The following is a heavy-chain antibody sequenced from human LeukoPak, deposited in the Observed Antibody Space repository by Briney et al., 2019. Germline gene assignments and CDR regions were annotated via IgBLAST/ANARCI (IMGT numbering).Heavy chain of an antibody. V-gene: IGHV1-69*04. CDR2: IIPIFGIA. D-gene: IGHD3-22*01. CDR3: ARGGRYYYDSSGYYDY. Sequence: SVKVSCKASGGTFSSYAISWVRQAPGQGLDWRGRIIPIFGIANYAQKFQGRVTITADKSTSTAYMELSSLRSEDTAVYYCARGGRYYYDSSGYYDYWGQGTLVTVSS. J-gene: IGHJ4*02. CDR1: GGTFSSYA.